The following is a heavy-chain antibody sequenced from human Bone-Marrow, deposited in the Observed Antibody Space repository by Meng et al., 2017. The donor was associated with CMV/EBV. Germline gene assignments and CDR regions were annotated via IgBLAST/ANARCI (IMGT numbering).Heavy chain of an antibody. Sequence: LTCAVYGGSVSNSYWSRIRQPPGKALEWFGEIDHSGSTSYNPSLKSRVTISVDTSKNQFSLRLSSVTAADTAVYYCARWGMNTAYFDFWGQGTLVTVSS. CDR1: GGSVSNSY. CDR3: ARWGMNTAYFDF. D-gene: IGHD3-16*01. CDR2: IDHSGST. J-gene: IGHJ4*02. V-gene: IGHV4-34*01.